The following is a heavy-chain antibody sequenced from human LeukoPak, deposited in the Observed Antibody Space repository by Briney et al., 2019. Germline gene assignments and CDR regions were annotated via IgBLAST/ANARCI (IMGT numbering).Heavy chain of an antibody. J-gene: IGHJ3*02. V-gene: IGHV3-30*19. CDR3: ARDRPMIVVADAFDI. CDR2: ISYDGSNK. Sequence: PGGSLRLSCAASGFTFSSYGMYWVRQAPGKGLEWVAVISYDGSNKYYADSVKGRFTISRDNSKNTLYLQMNSLRAEDTAVYYCARDRPMIVVADAFDIWGQGTMVTVSS. CDR1: GFTFSSYG. D-gene: IGHD3-22*01.